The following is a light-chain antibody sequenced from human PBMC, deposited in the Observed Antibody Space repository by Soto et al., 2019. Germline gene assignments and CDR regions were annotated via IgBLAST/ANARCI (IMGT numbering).Light chain of an antibody. CDR3: CSYETSINDV. Sequence: QSALTQPASVSGSPGQSITISCTGTSNDVGGYNFVSWYQQYPGKAPKLIIFEVTRRPSGVSNRFSGSKSGNTASLTISGLQAEDEADYFCCSYETSINDVFGTGTKLTVL. CDR2: EVT. CDR1: SNDVGGYNF. V-gene: IGLV2-14*01. J-gene: IGLJ1*01.